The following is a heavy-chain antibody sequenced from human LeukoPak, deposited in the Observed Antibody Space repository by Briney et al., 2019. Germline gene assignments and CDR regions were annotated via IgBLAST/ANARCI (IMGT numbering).Heavy chain of an antibody. Sequence: SETLSLTCTVSGGSISSYYWSWIRQPPGKGLEWIGYIYYSGSTYYNPSLKSRVTISVDTSKNQFSLKLSSVTAADTAVYYCARDHYYDSSGRYWYFDLWGQGTLVTVSS. V-gene: IGHV4-59*08. CDR2: IYYSGST. CDR1: GGSISSYY. D-gene: IGHD3-22*01. J-gene: IGHJ2*01. CDR3: ARDHYYDSSGRYWYFDL.